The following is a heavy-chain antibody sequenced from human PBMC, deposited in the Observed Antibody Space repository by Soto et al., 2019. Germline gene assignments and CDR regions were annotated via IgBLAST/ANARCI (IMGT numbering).Heavy chain of an antibody. CDR1: GYTFTTYY. Sequence: QVQLVQSGAEVKRPGASVKVSCKASGYTFTTYYMHWVRQAPGQGLELLGIINPNCGSTTYAQKFQGRVTMTRDTSTSTVYLELSSLRSEDTAVYYCARAGYCSGGTCFHGNCDYWGQGTLVTVSA. J-gene: IGHJ4*02. CDR3: ARAGYCSGGTCFHGNCDY. D-gene: IGHD2-15*01. CDR2: INPNCGST. V-gene: IGHV1-46*01.